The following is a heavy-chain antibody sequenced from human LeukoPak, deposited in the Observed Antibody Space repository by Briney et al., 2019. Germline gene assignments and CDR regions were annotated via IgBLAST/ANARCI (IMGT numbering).Heavy chain of an antibody. CDR3: TLIQGWGSGSYYRDF. J-gene: IGHJ4*02. V-gene: IGHV3-15*01. D-gene: IGHD3-10*01. CDR1: GFSIINDW. Sequence: GGSLRLSCAASGFSIINDWMSWVRQAPGKGLEWVARVKSRSAGETTDYAAPVKGRFTISRDDSKNTLYLQMNSLKTEDTAVYHCTLIQGWGSGSYYRDFWGQGTLVTVSS. CDR2: VKSRSAGETT.